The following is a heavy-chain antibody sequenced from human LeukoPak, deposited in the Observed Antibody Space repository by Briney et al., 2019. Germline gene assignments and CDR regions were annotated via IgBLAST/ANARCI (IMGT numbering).Heavy chain of an antibody. CDR3: APGSGSYYGSDFDY. V-gene: IGHV3-21*01. J-gene: IGHJ4*02. Sequence: GGSLRLSCAAPGFTFSSYSMNWVRQAPGKGLEWVSSISSSSSYIYYADSVKGRFTISRDNAKNSLYLQLNSLRAEDTAVYYCAPGSGSYYGSDFDYWGQGTLVTVSS. D-gene: IGHD3-10*01. CDR1: GFTFSSYS. CDR2: ISSSSSYI.